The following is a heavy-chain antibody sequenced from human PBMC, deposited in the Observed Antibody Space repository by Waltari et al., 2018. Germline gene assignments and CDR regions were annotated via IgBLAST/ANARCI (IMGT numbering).Heavy chain of an antibody. CDR2: IYYSGST. V-gene: IGHV4-59*08. CDR1: GGSISSYY. D-gene: IGHD3-3*01. Sequence: QVQLQESGPGLVKPSETLSLTCTVSGGSISSYYWSWIRPPPGKGLEWIGYIYYSGSTNYNPSLNSRVTISVYTSKNQFSRKLSSVTAAYTAVYYCARQEPTIFGRFAFDIWGQGTMVTVSS. CDR3: ARQEPTIFGRFAFDI. J-gene: IGHJ3*02.